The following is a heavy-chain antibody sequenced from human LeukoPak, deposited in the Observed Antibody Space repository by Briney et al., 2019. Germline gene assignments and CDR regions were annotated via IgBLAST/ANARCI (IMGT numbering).Heavy chain of an antibody. CDR3: ARDVGYRSWFDP. CDR1: GFNFTTYS. CDR2: ISIDSTTI. Sequence: GSLRLSCVASGFNFTTYSMHWVRQAPGKGLEWVSYISIDSTTIYYAASAKGRFTISRDNVKNSLYLQMNSLTAEDTAMYYCARDVGYRSWFDPWGQGTLVTVSS. V-gene: IGHV3-48*01. D-gene: IGHD5-18*01. J-gene: IGHJ5*02.